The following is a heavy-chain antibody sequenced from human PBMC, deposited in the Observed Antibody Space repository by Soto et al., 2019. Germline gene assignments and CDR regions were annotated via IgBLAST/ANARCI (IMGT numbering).Heavy chain of an antibody. D-gene: IGHD2-15*01. V-gene: IGHV4-39*01. CDR1: GGSGGSFSGYY. CDR3: ARHTPAISISDH. Sequence: SETLSLTCAVYGGSGGSFSGYYWSWIRQPPGKGLEWIGSIYYSGSTYYNPSLKSRVTISVDTSKNQFSLKLSSVTAADTAVYYCARHTPAISISDHWGQGTLVTVSS. CDR2: IYYSGST. J-gene: IGHJ4*02.